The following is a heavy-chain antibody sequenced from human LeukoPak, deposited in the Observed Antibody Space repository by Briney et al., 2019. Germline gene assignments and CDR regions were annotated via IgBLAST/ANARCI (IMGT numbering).Heavy chain of an antibody. J-gene: IGHJ5*02. CDR3: ARHGPTGLLYVEA. V-gene: IGHV4-34*01. D-gene: IGHD3-3*01. CDR1: GGSFSGYY. Sequence: PSETLSLTCAVYGGSFSGYYWSWIRQPPGKGLEWIGEINHSGSTNYNPSLKSRVTISVDTSKNQFSLKLSSVTAADTAVYYCARHGPTGLLYVEAWGQGTLVTVSS. CDR2: INHSGST.